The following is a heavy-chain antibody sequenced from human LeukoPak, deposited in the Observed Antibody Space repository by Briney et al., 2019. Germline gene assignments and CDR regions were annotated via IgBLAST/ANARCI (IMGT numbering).Heavy chain of an antibody. J-gene: IGHJ5*02. CDR3: ARGTTVTNNWFDP. CDR2: ISRSSNTI. V-gene: IGHV3-48*01. Sequence: GGSLRLSCADSGFIFSGYSMNWVRQAPGKGPEWISYISRSSNTIYYADSVKGRFTISRDNAKNSLYLQMNSLRAEDTAVYYCARGTTVTNNWFDPWGQGTLVIVSS. D-gene: IGHD4-17*01. CDR1: GFIFSGYS.